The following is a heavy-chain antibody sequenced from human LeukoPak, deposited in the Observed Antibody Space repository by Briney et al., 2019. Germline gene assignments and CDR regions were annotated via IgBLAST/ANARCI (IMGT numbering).Heavy chain of an antibody. D-gene: IGHD1-7*01. CDR2: IYYSGST. J-gene: IGHJ4*02. CDR3: AGINWNYAL. Sequence: PSETLSLTCTVSGGSISSYYWSWIRQPPGKGLEWIGYIYYSGSTNYNPSLKSRVTISVDTSKNQFSPKLSSVTAADTAVYYCAGINWNYALWGQGTLVTVSS. CDR1: GGSISSYY. V-gene: IGHV4-59*12.